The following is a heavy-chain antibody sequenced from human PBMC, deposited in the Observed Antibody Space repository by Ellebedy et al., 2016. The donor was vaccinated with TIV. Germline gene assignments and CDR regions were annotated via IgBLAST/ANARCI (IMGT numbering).Heavy chain of an antibody. CDR3: ARAPGYTNGWYFNFDY. D-gene: IGHD6-19*01. Sequence: SETLSLTCTVSGGFISTYYWNWIRQTPGKGLEWIGYIYYTGSSNYSPSLKSRVTISVDTSTNQFSLKLSSVTAADTAVYYCARAPGYTNGWYFNFDYWGQGALVTVSS. J-gene: IGHJ4*02. CDR1: GGFISTYY. CDR2: IYYTGSS. V-gene: IGHV4-59*08.